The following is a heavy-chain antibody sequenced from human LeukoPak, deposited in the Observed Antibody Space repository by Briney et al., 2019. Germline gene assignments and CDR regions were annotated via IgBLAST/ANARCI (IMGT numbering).Heavy chain of an antibody. J-gene: IGHJ1*01. V-gene: IGHV3-23*01. CDR3: AKQSYARSLGE. CDR1: GFPFSDFS. D-gene: IGHD3-10*01. Sequence: PGGSLRLSCATSGFPFSDFSMTWVRQAPGKGLEWISTTNSGGSSTDYAESVKGRFTISRDNSKNTLYLQMSSRRVEDTAMYYCAKQSYARSLGEGGPGTLVTVSS. CDR2: TNSGGSST.